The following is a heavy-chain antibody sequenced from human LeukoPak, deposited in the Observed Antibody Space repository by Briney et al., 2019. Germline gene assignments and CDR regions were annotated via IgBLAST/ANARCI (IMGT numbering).Heavy chain of an antibody. CDR1: GFTFSGYA. CDR3: ARGYGVPPVPDY. D-gene: IGHD5-18*01. V-gene: IGHV3-30*01. Sequence: GSLRLSCAASGFTFSGYAMCWVRQAPGKGLEWVALISYDGSNKYYADSVKGRFAISRDNSKNILYLQMNSLRAEDTAVYFCARGYGVPPVPDYWGQGTLVTVSS. CDR2: ISYDGSNK. J-gene: IGHJ4*02.